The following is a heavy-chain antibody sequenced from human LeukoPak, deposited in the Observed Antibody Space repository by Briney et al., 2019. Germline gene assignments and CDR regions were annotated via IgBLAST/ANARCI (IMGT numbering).Heavy chain of an antibody. CDR2: INPSGGST. J-gene: IGHJ6*02. Sequence: ASVKVSCKASGYTFTSYYMHWVRQAPGQGLERMGIINPSGGSTSYAQKFQGRVTMTRDTSTSTVYMELSSLRSEDTAVYYCARDALGRDGYNYGMDVWGQGTTVTVSS. V-gene: IGHV1-46*01. CDR3: ARDALGRDGYNYGMDV. D-gene: IGHD5-24*01. CDR1: GYTFTSYY.